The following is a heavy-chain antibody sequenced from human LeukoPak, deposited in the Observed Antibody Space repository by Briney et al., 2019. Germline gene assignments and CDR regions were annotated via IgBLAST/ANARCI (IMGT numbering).Heavy chain of an antibody. CDR2: ISAYNGNT. J-gene: IGHJ4*02. CDR1: GYTFTNYG. Sequence: ASVKVSCKPSGYTFTNYGIRWVRQAPGQGLEWMGWISAYNGNTDYAQNLQGRVTMTTDTLTSTAYMELRSLRSDDTAVYYCARDQSLVAYSSTWFDYWGQGTPVTVSS. CDR3: ARDQSLVAYSSTWFDY. D-gene: IGHD6-13*01. V-gene: IGHV1-18*01.